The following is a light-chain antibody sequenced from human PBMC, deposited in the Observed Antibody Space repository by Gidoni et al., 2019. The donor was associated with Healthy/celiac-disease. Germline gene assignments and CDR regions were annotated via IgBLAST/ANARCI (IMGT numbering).Light chain of an antibody. CDR3: QHYNNWPYT. V-gene: IGKV3-15*01. CDR1: QRVSNS. CDR2: GAS. J-gene: IGKJ2*01. Sequence: IVMPQSPATLSVSPRERATLSCRASQRVSNSLAWYQQRPGQAPRLLIKGASTRATGIPARFSGSGSGTEFTLTISSLESEDFAVYYCQHYNNWPYTFGQGTKVEIK.